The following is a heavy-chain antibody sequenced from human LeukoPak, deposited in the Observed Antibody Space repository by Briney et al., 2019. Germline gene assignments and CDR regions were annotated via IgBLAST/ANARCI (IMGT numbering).Heavy chain of an antibody. D-gene: IGHD5-24*01. J-gene: IGHJ4*02. CDR1: EFTVSRNY. V-gene: IGHV3-53*01. CDR2: IFSNGDT. CDR3: TRDQMNY. Sequence: GGSLRLSCTASEFTVSRNYTLWVRQAPGKGLEWVSLIFSNGDTHYADSVKGRFTISRDTSKNTVSLQMNSLRVEDTAMYYCTRDQMNYWGQGTLVTVSS.